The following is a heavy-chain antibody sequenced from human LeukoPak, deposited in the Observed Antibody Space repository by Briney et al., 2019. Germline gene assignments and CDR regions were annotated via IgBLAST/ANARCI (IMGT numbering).Heavy chain of an antibody. J-gene: IGHJ3*02. CDR2: IYPGDSDT. D-gene: IGHD1-26*01. V-gene: IGHV5-51*01. CDR3: ARPGREDSDRWENAFDI. CDR1: GYSFTSYW. Sequence: GESLKISCKGSGYSFTSYWIGWVRQMPGKGLEWMGIIYPGDSDTRYSPSFQGQVTISADKSTSTAYLQWSSLKASDTAMYYCARPGREDSDRWENAFDIWGQGTMVTVSS.